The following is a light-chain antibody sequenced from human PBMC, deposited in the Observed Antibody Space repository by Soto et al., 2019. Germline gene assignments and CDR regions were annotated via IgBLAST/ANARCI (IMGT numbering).Light chain of an antibody. CDR3: QQYDSYSWT. CDR1: QSICRW. Sequence: DIQMTQSPSTLSASVGDRVTITCRASQSICRWLAWYQQKPGKAPKLLIYDSSNLQSGVPSRFSGSGSGTEFTLTIISLQPDDFATYSCQQYDSYSWTFGQGTTVEIK. V-gene: IGKV1-5*01. J-gene: IGKJ1*01. CDR2: DSS.